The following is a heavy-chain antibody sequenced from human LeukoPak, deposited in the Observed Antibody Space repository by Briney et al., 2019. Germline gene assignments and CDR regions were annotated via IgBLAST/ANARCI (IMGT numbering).Heavy chain of an antibody. CDR3: ARVYCSGGSCYSRYYYYYGMDG. J-gene: IGHJ6*02. Sequence: GGSLRLSCAASGFTFSDYYMSWIRQAPGKGLEWVSYISSSSSYTNYADSVKGRFTISRDNAKNSLYLQMNSLRAEDTAVYYCARVYCSGGSCYSRYYYYYGMDGCGQLTTVTVSS. CDR2: ISSSSSYT. V-gene: IGHV3-11*03. D-gene: IGHD2-15*01. CDR1: GFTFSDYY.